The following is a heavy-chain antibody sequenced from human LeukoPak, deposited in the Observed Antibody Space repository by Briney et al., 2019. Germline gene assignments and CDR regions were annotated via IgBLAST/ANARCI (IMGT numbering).Heavy chain of an antibody. J-gene: IGHJ3*02. D-gene: IGHD6-19*01. V-gene: IGHV4-34*01. CDR2: INHSGST. Sequence: PSETLSLTCAVYGGSFSGYYWSWIRQPLGKGLEWIGEINHSGSTNYNPSLKSRVTISVDTSKNQFSLKLSSVTAADTAVYYCARGYRRPSCGWSRGAFDIWGRGTMVTVSS. CDR1: GGSFSGYY. CDR3: ARGYRRPSCGWSRGAFDI.